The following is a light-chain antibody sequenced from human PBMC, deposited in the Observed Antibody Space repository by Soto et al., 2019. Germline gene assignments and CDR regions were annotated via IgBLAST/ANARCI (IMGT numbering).Light chain of an antibody. Sequence: DLQMTQSPSTLSASVGDRVTITCRASQSISSWLAWYQQKPGKAPKLLIYKASSLESGVPSRFSGSGSGTEFTLTISSLQPDDFATYYCQQYNSPYTFGQGTKLEIK. CDR2: KAS. J-gene: IGKJ2*01. CDR1: QSISSW. V-gene: IGKV1-5*03. CDR3: QQYNSPYT.